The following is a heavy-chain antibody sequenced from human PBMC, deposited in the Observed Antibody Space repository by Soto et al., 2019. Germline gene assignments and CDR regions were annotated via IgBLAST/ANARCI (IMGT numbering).Heavy chain of an antibody. CDR1: GVTFSSYA. D-gene: IGHD3-3*01. Sequence: GGSLRLSWAASGVTFSSYAMIWVRQAPGKGLEWVSAISGSGGSTYYADSVKGRFTISRDNSKNTLYLQMNSLRAKDTAVYYCGKDGFLQYLDTATSYNGTHARHHGLPVPVQ. CDR3: GKDGFLQYLDTATSYNGTHARHHGLPVPVQ. J-gene: IGHJ1*01. CDR2: ISGSGGST. V-gene: IGHV3-23*01.